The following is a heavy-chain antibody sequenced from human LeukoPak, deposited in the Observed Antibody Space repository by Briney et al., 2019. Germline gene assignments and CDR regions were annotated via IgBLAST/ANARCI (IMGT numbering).Heavy chain of an antibody. CDR1: GYTLTELS. CDR3: AAGPLSAFENSGVFDY. CDR2: FDPEDGET. V-gene: IGHV1-24*01. D-gene: IGHD3-10*01. J-gene: IGHJ4*02. Sequence: WASVKVSCKVSGYTLTELSMHWVRQAPGKGLEWMGGFDPEDGETIYAQKFQERVTITRDMSTSTAYMELSSLRSEDTAVYYCAAGPLSAFENSGVFDYWGQGTLVTVSS.